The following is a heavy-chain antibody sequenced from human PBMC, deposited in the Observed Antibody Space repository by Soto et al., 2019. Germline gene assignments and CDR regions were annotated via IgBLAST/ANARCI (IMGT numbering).Heavy chain of an antibody. CDR2: IDSSGEK. CDR3: VRRHLAVAVSHWFDP. CDR1: GLSITDSEMG. J-gene: IGHJ5*02. D-gene: IGHD6-19*01. Sequence: QVTLKESGPVLVKPTETLTLRCTVSGLSITDSEMGVSWIRQPPGQPLEWLAHIDSSGEKSYRTFLKSRLAISNDTSKSQIVLTMTTMDPADTATYYCVRRHLAVAVSHWFDPWGQGIPVTVSS. V-gene: IGHV2-26*01.